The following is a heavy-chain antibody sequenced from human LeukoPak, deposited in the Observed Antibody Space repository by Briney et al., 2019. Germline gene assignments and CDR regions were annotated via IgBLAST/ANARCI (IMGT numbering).Heavy chain of an antibody. V-gene: IGHV3-9*01. Sequence: PGGSLRLSCAASGFTFDDYAMHWVRHAPGKGLEWVSGISWNSGSIGYADSVKGRFTISRDNAKISLYLQMNSLRAEDTALYYCAKGGSTSELSYYYYYMDVWGKGTTVTVSS. J-gene: IGHJ6*03. D-gene: IGHD2-2*01. CDR1: GFTFDDYA. CDR3: AKGGSTSELSYYYYYMDV. CDR2: ISWNSGSI.